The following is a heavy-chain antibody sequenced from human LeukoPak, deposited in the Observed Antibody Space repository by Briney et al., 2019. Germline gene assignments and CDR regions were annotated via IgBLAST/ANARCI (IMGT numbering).Heavy chain of an antibody. CDR3: AKAGSIRFDY. CDR2: ISGSGTGGRT. Sequence: GGSLRLSCAASGFTFITYAMSWVRQAPGKGLEWISGISGSGTGGRTYYADSVKGRFTISRDNSKNTLYLQMNSLRAEDTAVYYCAKAGSIRFDYWGQGTLVTVSS. V-gene: IGHV3-23*01. J-gene: IGHJ4*02. D-gene: IGHD1-26*01. CDR1: GFTFITYA.